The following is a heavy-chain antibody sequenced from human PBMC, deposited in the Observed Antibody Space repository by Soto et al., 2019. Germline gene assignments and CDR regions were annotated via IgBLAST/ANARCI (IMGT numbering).Heavy chain of an antibody. CDR2: ISGSGRDT. J-gene: IGHJ4*01. CDR3: AKEGLEEVGTFLDF. CDR1: GFTYFSSFA. Sequence: PGGSLRLSCETSGFTYFSSFAMSWVRQAPGKGLEWVSGISGSGRDTYYSDSVKGRHTISRDNSKNTLFLQMNGLRAEDAASYYCAKEGLEEVGTFLDFWGHGILVTVSS. V-gene: IGHV3-23*01. D-gene: IGHD6-13*01.